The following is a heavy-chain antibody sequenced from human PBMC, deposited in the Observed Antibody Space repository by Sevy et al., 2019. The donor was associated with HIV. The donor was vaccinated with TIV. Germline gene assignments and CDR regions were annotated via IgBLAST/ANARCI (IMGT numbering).Heavy chain of an antibody. V-gene: IGHV3-30-3*01. CDR1: GFTFSSNA. Sequence: GSLRLSCAASGFTFSSNAMHWVRQAPGKGLEWVAIVSYDGSNKYYAASVRGRFTISRDNSKNTLYLQMNSLRAEDTAVYYCASGRYYYDSSGLSYFDYWGQGTLVTVSS. D-gene: IGHD3-22*01. CDR2: VSYDGSNK. CDR3: ASGRYYYDSSGLSYFDY. J-gene: IGHJ4*02.